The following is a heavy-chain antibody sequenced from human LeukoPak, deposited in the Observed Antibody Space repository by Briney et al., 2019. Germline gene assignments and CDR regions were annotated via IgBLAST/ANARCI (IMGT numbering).Heavy chain of an antibody. J-gene: IGHJ5*02. CDR2: INHSGST. V-gene: IGHV4-34*01. CDR3: ARGRQNIVATRRGNWFDP. CDR1: GGSFSGYY. Sequence: SETLSLTCAVYGGSFSGYYWSWVRQPPGKGLEWIGEINHSGSTNYNPSLKSRVTISVDTSKNQFSLKLSSVTAADTAVYYCARGRQNIVATRRGNWFDPWGEGTLVTVSS. D-gene: IGHD5-12*01.